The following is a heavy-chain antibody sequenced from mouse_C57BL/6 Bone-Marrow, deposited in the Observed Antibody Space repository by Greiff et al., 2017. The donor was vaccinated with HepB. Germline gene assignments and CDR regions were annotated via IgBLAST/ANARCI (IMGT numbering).Heavy chain of an antibody. CDR2: INPSSGYT. CDR1: GYTFTSYT. V-gene: IGHV1-4*01. Sequence: QVQLQQSGAELARPGASVKMSCKASGYTFTSYTMHWVKQRPGQGLEWIGYINPSSGYTKYNQKFKDKATLTADKSSSTAYMQLSSLTSEDSAVYYCARYDYGSTPYYAMDYWGQGTSVTVSS. J-gene: IGHJ4*01. D-gene: IGHD1-1*01. CDR3: ARYDYGSTPYYAMDY.